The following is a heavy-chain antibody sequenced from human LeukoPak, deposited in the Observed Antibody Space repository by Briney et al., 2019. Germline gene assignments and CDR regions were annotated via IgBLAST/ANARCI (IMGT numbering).Heavy chain of an antibody. CDR1: GGSISSSSYY. CDR3: ARARVAARALDY. D-gene: IGHD2-15*01. CDR2: IYYSGST. V-gene: IGHV4-39*01. Sequence: PSETLSLTCTVSGGSISSSSYYWGWIRQPPGEGLEWIGSIYYSGSTYYNPSLKSRVTISVDTSKNQFSLKLSSVTAADTAVYYCARARVAARALDYWGQGTLVTVSS. J-gene: IGHJ4*02.